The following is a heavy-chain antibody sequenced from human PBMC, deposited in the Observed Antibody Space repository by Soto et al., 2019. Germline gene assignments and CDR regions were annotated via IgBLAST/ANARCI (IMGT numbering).Heavy chain of an antibody. CDR2: IWYDGSNK. CDR3: AREGVCSTSCSFFDY. J-gene: IGHJ4*02. V-gene: IGHV3-33*01. D-gene: IGHD2-2*01. Sequence: PGGSLRLSCAASGFTFSSYGMHWVRQAPGKGLEWVAVIWYDGSNKYYADSVKGRFTISRDNSKNTLYLQMNSLRAEDTAVYYCAREGVCSTSCSFFDYWGQATLVTVSS. CDR1: GFTFSSYG.